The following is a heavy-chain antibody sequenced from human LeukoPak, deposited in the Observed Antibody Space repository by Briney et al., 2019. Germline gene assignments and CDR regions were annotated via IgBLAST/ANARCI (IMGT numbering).Heavy chain of an antibody. Sequence: GGSLRLSCAASGFAFSTYAMIWVRQTPGKGLEWVSHISRTGDSTIYGDAVKGRFTISRDNPKNVLNLQMNSLRAEDTAVYYCAFSKYTYDYAMDVWGQGTTVTVSS. CDR3: AFSKYTYDYAMDV. V-gene: IGHV3-23*01. CDR1: GFAFSTYA. D-gene: IGHD6-6*01. J-gene: IGHJ6*02. CDR2: ISRTGDST.